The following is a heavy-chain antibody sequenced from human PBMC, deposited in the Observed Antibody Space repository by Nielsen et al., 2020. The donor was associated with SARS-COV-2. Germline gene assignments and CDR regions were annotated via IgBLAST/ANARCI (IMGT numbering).Heavy chain of an antibody. D-gene: IGHD4-11*01. CDR1: GFTFSSYS. CDR2: ISSSSSYI. CDR3: ARDFTVTTYLYYYGMDV. Sequence: GESLKISCAASGFTFSSYSMNWVRQAPGKGLEWVSSISSSSSYIYYADSVKGRFTISRDNAKNSLYLQMNSLRAEDTAVYYCARDFTVTTYLYYYGMDVWGQGTTVTVSS. J-gene: IGHJ6*02. V-gene: IGHV3-21*01.